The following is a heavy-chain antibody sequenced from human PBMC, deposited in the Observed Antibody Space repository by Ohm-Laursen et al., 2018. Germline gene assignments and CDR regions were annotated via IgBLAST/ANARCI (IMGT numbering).Heavy chain of an antibody. CDR2: IYYSGTT. J-gene: IGHJ3*02. Sequence: SETLSLTCTVSGGSISSFYWSWIRQPPGKGLEWIGYIYYSGTTNYNPSLKSRVTISLNTSKNQFSLKLSSVTAADTAVYYCARRGHAFDIWGQGTMVTVSS. CDR1: GGSISSFY. V-gene: IGHV4-59*01. CDR3: ARRGHAFDI.